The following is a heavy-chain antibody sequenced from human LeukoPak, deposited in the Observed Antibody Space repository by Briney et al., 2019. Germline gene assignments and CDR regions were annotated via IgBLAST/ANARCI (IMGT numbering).Heavy chain of an antibody. CDR3: TRVIVAVPGYFDYFDF. Sequence: QARGSLRLSCTASGFSFSNHYMRWIRQAPGKGLEWVANINEDGSNKWHLGSVKGRFTVSRDNARNSLYLQMNSLRAEDTAVYYCTRVIVAVPGYFDYFDFWGQGVLVTVSS. D-gene: IGHD6-19*01. CDR1: GFSFSNHY. V-gene: IGHV3-7*01. J-gene: IGHJ4*02. CDR2: INEDGSNK.